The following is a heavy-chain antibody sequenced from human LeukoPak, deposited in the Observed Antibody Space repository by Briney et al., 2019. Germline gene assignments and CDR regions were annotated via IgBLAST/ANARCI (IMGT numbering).Heavy chain of an antibody. CDR1: GFTFSSYS. CDR2: ISSSSSYI. V-gene: IGHV3-21*04. Sequence: GGSLRLSCAASGFTFSSYSMNWVRQAPGKGLEWVSSISSSSSYIYYADSVKGRFTISRDNAKNSLYLQMNSLRAEDTALYHCASLHSSSWLDAFDIWGQGTMVTVSS. D-gene: IGHD6-13*01. J-gene: IGHJ3*02. CDR3: ASLHSSSWLDAFDI.